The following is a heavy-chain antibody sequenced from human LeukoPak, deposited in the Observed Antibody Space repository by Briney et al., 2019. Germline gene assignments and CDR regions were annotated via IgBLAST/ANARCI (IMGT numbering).Heavy chain of an antibody. V-gene: IGHV3-21*01. CDR1: GFTFSSYS. J-gene: IGHJ4*02. D-gene: IGHD6-19*01. CDR3: ARPSGSGWYWSIYYFDY. CDR2: ISGSSSYL. Sequence: GGSLRLSCAASGFTFSSYSMNWVRQAPGKGLEWVSSISGSSSYLNYADSVKGRFTISRDNAKNSLYLQMNSLRAEDTAVYYCARPSGSGWYWSIYYFDYWGQGTLVTVSS.